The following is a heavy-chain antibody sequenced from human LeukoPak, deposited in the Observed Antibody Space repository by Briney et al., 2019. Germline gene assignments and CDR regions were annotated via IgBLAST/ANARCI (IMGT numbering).Heavy chain of an antibody. D-gene: IGHD5-12*01. Sequence: GGSLRLSCATSGFNFIDYSMNWVRQAPGKGLEWISYIGISSGNTKYADSVKGRFTISRDKARNSLYLQMNSLRVEDTAVYYCARDHRYAFDNWGHGTLVTVSS. J-gene: IGHJ4*01. V-gene: IGHV3-48*01. CDR3: ARDHRYAFDN. CDR2: IGISSGNT. CDR1: GFNFIDYS.